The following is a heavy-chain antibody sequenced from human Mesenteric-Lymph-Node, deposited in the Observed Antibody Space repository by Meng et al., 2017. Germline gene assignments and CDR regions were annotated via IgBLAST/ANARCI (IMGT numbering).Heavy chain of an antibody. D-gene: IGHD1-7*01. CDR2: VYHRGDT. CDR1: GYSIGRDIW. Sequence: QVQMKESGPGLGEPWGPLSLTCTVSGYSIGRDIWWSWVRPPPGKGLEWIGEVYHRGDTNYNPSLKSRVDISVDKSKNQFYLSLFSVTAADTAVYYCGRDQGRELINHWGQGTLVTVSS. V-gene: IGHV4-4*02. CDR3: GRDQGRELINH. J-gene: IGHJ4*02.